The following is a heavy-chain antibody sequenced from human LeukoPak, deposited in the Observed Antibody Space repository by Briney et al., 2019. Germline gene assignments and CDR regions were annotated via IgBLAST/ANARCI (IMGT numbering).Heavy chain of an antibody. J-gene: IGHJ4*02. CDR3: ASLYYYDSSGYYPFDY. V-gene: IGHV3-23*01. CDR1: GFTLSSYA. Sequence: PGGSLRLSCAASGFTLSSYAMSWVRQAPGKGLEWVSAISGSGGSTYYADSVKGRFTISRDNSKNTLYLQMNSLRAEDTAVYYCASLYYYDSSGYYPFDYWGQGTLVTVSS. CDR2: ISGSGGST. D-gene: IGHD3-22*01.